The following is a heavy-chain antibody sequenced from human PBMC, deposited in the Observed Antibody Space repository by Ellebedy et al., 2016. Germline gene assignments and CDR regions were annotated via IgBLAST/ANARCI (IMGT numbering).Heavy chain of an antibody. CDR2: IKQDGSQI. CDR1: GSTLSRYW. J-gene: IGHJ4*02. V-gene: IGHV3-7*01. D-gene: IGHD6-19*01. Sequence: GESLKISCAASGSTLSRYWMSWFRQPPGKGLEWVANIKQDGSQIQYVDSVKGRFTISRDNAKSSLYLQMNSLRAEDTAVYYCAGGSGWLCDQWGQGTLVTVSS. CDR3: AGGSGWLCDQ.